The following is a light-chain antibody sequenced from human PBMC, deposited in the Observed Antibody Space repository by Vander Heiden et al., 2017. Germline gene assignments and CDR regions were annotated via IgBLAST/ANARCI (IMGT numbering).Light chain of an antibody. V-gene: IGLV3-1*01. Sequence: SYELTQPPSVSVSPVQTASITCSGDKLGDKYACWYHQKPGQSPVLVIYQDTKRPSGIPERFSGSNSGNTATLTISGTQAMDEADYYCQAWDSSTAVFGGGTKLTVL. J-gene: IGLJ3*02. CDR2: QDT. CDR3: QAWDSSTAV. CDR1: KLGDKY.